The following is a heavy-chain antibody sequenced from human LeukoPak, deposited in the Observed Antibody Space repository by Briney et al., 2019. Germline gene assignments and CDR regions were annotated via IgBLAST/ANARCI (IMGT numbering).Heavy chain of an antibody. J-gene: IGHJ4*02. V-gene: IGHV3-33*06. D-gene: IGHD1-26*01. CDR3: ANEGPYSGWVDY. CDR2: IWYDGSNK. Sequence: GGSLRLSCAASGFTFSSYGMHWVRQAPGKGLEWVAVIWYDGSNKYYADSVKGRFTISRDNSKNTLYLQMNSLRAEDTAVYYCANEGPYSGWVDYWGQGTLVTVSS. CDR1: GFTFSSYG.